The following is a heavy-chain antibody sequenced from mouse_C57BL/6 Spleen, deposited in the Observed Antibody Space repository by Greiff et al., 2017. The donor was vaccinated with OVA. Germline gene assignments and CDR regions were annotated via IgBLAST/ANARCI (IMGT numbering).Heavy chain of an antibody. D-gene: IGHD1-1*02. J-gene: IGHJ2*01. Sequence: EVKVVESGGGLVKPGGSLKLSCAASGFTFSSYAMSWVRQTPEKRLEWVATISDGGSYTYYPDNVKGRFTISRDNAKNNLYLQMSHLKSEDTAMYYCARDGYGDCFDYWGQGTTLTVSS. CDR1: GFTFSSYA. V-gene: IGHV5-4*01. CDR2: ISDGGSYT. CDR3: ARDGYGDCFDY.